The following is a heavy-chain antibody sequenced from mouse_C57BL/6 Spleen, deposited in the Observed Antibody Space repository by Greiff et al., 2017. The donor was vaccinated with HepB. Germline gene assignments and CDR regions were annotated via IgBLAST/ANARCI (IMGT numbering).Heavy chain of an antibody. J-gene: IGHJ2*01. D-gene: IGHD2-4*01. CDR1: GYTFTSYW. CDR3: ARKGHYDYLYYFDY. V-gene: IGHV1-61*01. CDR2: IYPSDSET. Sequence: QQPGAELVRPGSSVKLSCKASGYTFTSYWMDWVKQRPGQGLEWIGNIYPSDSETHYNQKFKDKATLTVDESSSTAYMQLSSLTSEDSAVYYCARKGHYDYLYYFDYWGQGTTLTVSS.